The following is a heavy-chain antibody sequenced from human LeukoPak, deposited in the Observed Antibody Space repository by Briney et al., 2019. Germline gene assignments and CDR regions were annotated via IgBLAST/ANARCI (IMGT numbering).Heavy chain of an antibody. CDR2: VYSGGHT. D-gene: IGHD2-2*01. CDR1: GFRFSSYA. Sequence: GGSLRLSCAASGFRFSSYAMSWVRQAPGKGLEWVSIVYSGGHTYYADSVKGRFTISRDKSKNTLYLQMSSLRAEDTAVYYCARGIRDCSRTTCYQPFDYWGQGALVTVSS. V-gene: IGHV3-23*03. J-gene: IGHJ4*02. CDR3: ARGIRDCSRTTCYQPFDY.